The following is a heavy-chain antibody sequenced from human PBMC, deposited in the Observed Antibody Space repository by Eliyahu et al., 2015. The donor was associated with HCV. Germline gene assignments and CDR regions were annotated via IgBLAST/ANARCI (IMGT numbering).Heavy chain of an antibody. Sequence: EVQLVESGGGLVQPGGSLRLXCXASGFTFSSYSXNWVRQAPGKGLEWVSYISTSSTTIYYADSVKGRFTISRDNAKNSLYLQMNSLRDEDTAVYYCARGPPLFDPWGQGTLVTVSS. V-gene: IGHV3-48*02. CDR3: ARGPPLFDP. J-gene: IGHJ5*02. CDR2: ISTSSTTI. CDR1: GFTFSSYS.